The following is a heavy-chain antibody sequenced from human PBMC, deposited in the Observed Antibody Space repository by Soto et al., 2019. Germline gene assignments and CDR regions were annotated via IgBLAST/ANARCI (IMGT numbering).Heavy chain of an antibody. CDR3: ARRARADYYYMDV. Sequence: EVQLVESGGGLAQPGGSLRLSCAASGFTFSSDAMDWVRQAPGKGLEYVSGISSNGIGTYYASSVKGRFTITRDNSRDTIYLQMDSLIPQAMAVYYGARRARADYYYMDVWGKGTTVTVS. D-gene: IGHD6-6*01. V-gene: IGHV3-64*01. J-gene: IGHJ6*03. CDR1: GFTFSSDA. CDR2: ISSNGIGT.